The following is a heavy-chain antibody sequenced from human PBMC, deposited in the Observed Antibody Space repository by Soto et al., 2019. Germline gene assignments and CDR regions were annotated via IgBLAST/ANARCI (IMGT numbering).Heavy chain of an antibody. CDR1: VFTFSSYS. CDR3: ARSTDGGDPFDY. Sequence: PGGSLRLSCASSVFTFSSYSMNCVRQAPGKWLEWVSSISSSSSYIYYADSVKGRFTISRDNAKNSLYLQMNSLRAEDTAVYYCARSTDGGDPFDYWGQGTLVTVSS. V-gene: IGHV3-21*01. J-gene: IGHJ4*02. CDR2: ISSSSSYI. D-gene: IGHD2-21*02.